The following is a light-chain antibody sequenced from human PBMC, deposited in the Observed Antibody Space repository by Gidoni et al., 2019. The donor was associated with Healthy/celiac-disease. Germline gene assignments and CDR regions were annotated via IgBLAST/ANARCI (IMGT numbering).Light chain of an antibody. J-gene: IGKJ5*01. CDR2: DAS. Sequence: EIVLTQSPATLSLSPGERATLSCRDSQSVSSYLAWYQQKPGQAPRLLIYDASNRATGIPARFSGSGSGPDFTLTISSLEPEDFAVYYCQQRSNWPLITFGQGTRLEI. CDR3: QQRSNWPLIT. CDR1: QSVSSY. V-gene: IGKV3-11*01.